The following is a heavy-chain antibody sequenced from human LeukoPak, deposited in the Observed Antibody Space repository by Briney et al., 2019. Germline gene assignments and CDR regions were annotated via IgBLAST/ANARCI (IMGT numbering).Heavy chain of an antibody. Sequence: ASVKVSCKASGYTFTGYYMHWVRQAPGQGLEWMGWINPNSGGTNYAQKFQGRVTMTRDTSISTAYMELSRLRSDDTAVDYCARDLQSSSGYYYVVGYWGQGTLVTVSS. V-gene: IGHV1-2*02. CDR3: ARDLQSSSGYYYVVGY. CDR2: INPNSGGT. CDR1: GYTFTGYY. J-gene: IGHJ4*02. D-gene: IGHD3-22*01.